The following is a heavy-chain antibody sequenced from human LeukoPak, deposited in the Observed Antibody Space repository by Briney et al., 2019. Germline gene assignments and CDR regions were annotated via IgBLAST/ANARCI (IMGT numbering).Heavy chain of an antibody. J-gene: IGHJ4*02. CDR1: GDSVASINGA. V-gene: IGHV6-1*01. CDR2: TYYRSKWYN. CDR3: ARDLGNTGWYTFDY. Sequence: SQTLSVTCAISGDSVASINGAWNWIRQSPSRGLGWLGRTYYRSKWYNEYAVSMEGRITINPDTSKNQFSLQLNSVTPEDTAVYYCARDLGNTGWYTFDYWGQGTLVTVSS. D-gene: IGHD6-19*01.